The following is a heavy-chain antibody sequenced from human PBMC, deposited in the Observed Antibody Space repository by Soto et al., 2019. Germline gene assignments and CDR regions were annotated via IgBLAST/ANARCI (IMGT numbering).Heavy chain of an antibody. CDR2: IYYSGST. CDR3: ARTNYFDY. J-gene: IGHJ4*02. Sequence: ASETLSLTCTVSGGSIGSYYWSWIRQPPGKGLEWIGYIYYSGSTNYNPPLRSRVTISVDTSKNQFSLKLTSVTAADTAVYYCARTNYFDYWGQGALVTVSS. CDR1: GGSIGSYY. V-gene: IGHV4-59*01.